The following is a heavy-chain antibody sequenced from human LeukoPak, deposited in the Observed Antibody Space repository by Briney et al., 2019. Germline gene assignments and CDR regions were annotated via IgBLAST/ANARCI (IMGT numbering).Heavy chain of an antibody. D-gene: IGHD3-10*01. CDR2: IYSGGST. V-gene: IGHV3-53*04. Sequence: KPGGSLRLSCAASGFTFSSYSMNWVRPAPGKGLEWVSVIYSGGSTYYADSVKGRFTISRHNSKNTLYLQMNSLRAEDTAVYYCAGSLYYYGMDVWGQGTTVTVSS. J-gene: IGHJ6*02. CDR3: AGSLYYYGMDV. CDR1: GFTFSSYS.